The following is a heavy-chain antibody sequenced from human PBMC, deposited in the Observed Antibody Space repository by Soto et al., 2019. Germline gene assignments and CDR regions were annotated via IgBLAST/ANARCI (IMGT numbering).Heavy chain of an antibody. CDR3: AREYDSSGYYYYGMDV. CDR1: GFTFSSYG. J-gene: IGHJ6*02. V-gene: IGHV3-48*02. D-gene: IGHD3-22*01. Sequence: EVQLVESGGGLVQPGGSLRLSCAASGFTFSSYGMNWVRQAPGKGLEWVSYISSSTTTIHYADSVKGRFTISRDNAKNSLFLQMDSLRDEDTAVYYCAREYDSSGYYYYGMDVWGQGTTVTVSS. CDR2: ISSSTTTI.